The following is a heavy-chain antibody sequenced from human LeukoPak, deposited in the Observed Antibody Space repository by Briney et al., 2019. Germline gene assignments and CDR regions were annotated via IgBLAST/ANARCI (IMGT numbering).Heavy chain of an antibody. V-gene: IGHV4-59*01. CDR2: IYYSGST. D-gene: IGHD6-19*01. Sequence: PSETLSLTSTVSGGSISSYYWSWIRQPPGKGLEWIGYIYYSGSTNYNPSLKSRVTISVDTSKNQFSLKLSSVTAADTAVYYCARSSQWLVPGYFDYWGQGTLVTVSS. CDR3: ARSSQWLVPGYFDY. CDR1: GGSISSYY. J-gene: IGHJ4*02.